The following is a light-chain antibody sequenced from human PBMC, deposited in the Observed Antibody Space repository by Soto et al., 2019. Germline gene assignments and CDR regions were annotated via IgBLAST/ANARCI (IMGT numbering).Light chain of an antibody. CDR3: QQYGSSPPWT. CDR1: QSVSSNY. CDR2: GAS. J-gene: IGKJ1*01. V-gene: IGKV3-20*01. Sequence: EIVLTQSPGTLSLSPGERATLSCRASQSVSSNYLAWYQQKPGQAPRLLIYGASSMATGIPDRFSGSGSGTDFTLTISRLESEDFAVYYCQQYGSSPPWTFGQGTKVDIK.